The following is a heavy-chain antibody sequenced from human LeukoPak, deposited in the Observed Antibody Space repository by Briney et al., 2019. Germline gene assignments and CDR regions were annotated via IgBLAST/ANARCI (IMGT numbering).Heavy chain of an antibody. CDR3: AEGGGCSGGSCYGLGVHLQTLFDY. Sequence: GRSLRLSCAASGFTFDDYAMPWVRQAPGKGLEWVSGISWNSGSIGYADSVKGRFTISRDNAKNSLYLQMNSLRAEDTALYYCAEGGGCSGGSCYGLGVHLQTLFDYWGQGTLVTVSS. CDR1: GFTFDDYA. V-gene: IGHV3-9*01. D-gene: IGHD2-15*01. J-gene: IGHJ4*02. CDR2: ISWNSGSI.